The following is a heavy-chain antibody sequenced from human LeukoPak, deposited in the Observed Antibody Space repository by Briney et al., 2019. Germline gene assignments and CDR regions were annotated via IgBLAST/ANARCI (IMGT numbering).Heavy chain of an antibody. V-gene: IGHV1-69*05. J-gene: IGHJ4*02. CDR3: ARESEASDVCGGDCYALDY. CDR1: GGTFSSYA. D-gene: IGHD2-21*02. CDR2: IIPIFGTA. Sequence: GASVKVSCKASGGTFSSYALSWVRQAPGQGLEWMGRIIPIFGTANYAQKFQGRVTITTDESTSTAYMELSSLRSEDTAVYYCARESEASDVCGGDCYALDYWGQGTLVTVSS.